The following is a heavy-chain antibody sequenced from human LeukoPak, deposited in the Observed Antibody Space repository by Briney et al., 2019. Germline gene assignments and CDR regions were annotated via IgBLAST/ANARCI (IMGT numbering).Heavy chain of an antibody. CDR1: GFTFSSYA. Sequence: GGSLRLSCAASGFTFSSYAMSWVRQAPGKGLEWVSAISGSGGSTYYADSVKGRFTISRDSSKNTLFLQMNSLRAEDTAVYYCAKDRSGYGDYGFDYWGQGTLDTVSS. V-gene: IGHV3-23*01. J-gene: IGHJ4*02. D-gene: IGHD4-17*01. CDR3: AKDRSGYGDYGFDY. CDR2: ISGSGGST.